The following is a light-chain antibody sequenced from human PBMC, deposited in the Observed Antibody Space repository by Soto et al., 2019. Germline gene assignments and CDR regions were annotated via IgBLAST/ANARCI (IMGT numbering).Light chain of an antibody. CDR1: QSISTW. CDR2: KAS. CDR3: QQYNSYSWT. Sequence: DTPMTQSPSTLSAPVEDRVTIPCRASQSISTWLAWYQQKPGKAPNLLIYKASSLESGVPSRFSGSGSGTEFTLTISSLQPDDSATYYCQQYNSYSWTLGQGTKVDIK. V-gene: IGKV1-5*03. J-gene: IGKJ1*01.